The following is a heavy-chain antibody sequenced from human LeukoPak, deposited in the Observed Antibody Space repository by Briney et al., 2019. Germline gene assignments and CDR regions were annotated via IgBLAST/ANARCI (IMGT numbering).Heavy chain of an antibody. CDR2: INTITGNP. CDR3: ARRRSGIQLWLRGKNIWFDP. Sequence: GASVKVSCKASGYSFPMYAINWVRQAPGQGLEWMGWINTITGNPTYAQGFTGRFVFSLDTSVSTAYLQISSLKAEDAAVYYRARRRSGIQLWLRGKNIWFDPWGQGTLVTVSS. J-gene: IGHJ5*02. V-gene: IGHV7-4-1*02. D-gene: IGHD5-18*01. CDR1: GYSFPMYA.